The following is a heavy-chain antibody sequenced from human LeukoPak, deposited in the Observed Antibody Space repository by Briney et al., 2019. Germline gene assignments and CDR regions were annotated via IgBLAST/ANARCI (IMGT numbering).Heavy chain of an antibody. J-gene: IGHJ3*02. V-gene: IGHV3-20*04. CDR2: INWNGGST. CDR3: ARRDYDENAFDI. CDR1: GFTFDDYG. Sequence: PGGSLRLSCAASGFTFDDYGMSWVRQAPGKGLEWVSGINWNGGSTGYADSVKGRSTISRDNAKNSLYLQMNSLRAEDTALYYCARRDYDENAFDIWGQGTMVTVSS. D-gene: IGHD4-17*01.